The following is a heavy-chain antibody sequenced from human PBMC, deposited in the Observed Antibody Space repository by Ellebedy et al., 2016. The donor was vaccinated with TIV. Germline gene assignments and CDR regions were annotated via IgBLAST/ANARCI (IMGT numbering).Heavy chain of an antibody. CDR3: ARAVDAIGGSHNHFDY. CDR2: IFDSGSS. D-gene: IGHD4-23*01. CDR1: GGSISNYY. Sequence: SETLSLTXTVSGGSISNYYWSWIRRPPGKGLEWIGYIFDSGSSNYNPSLKSRVTMSFDTSKNHFSLKLSSVTAADTAVYYCARAVDAIGGSHNHFDYWGQGTLVTVSS. V-gene: IGHV4-59*01. J-gene: IGHJ4*02.